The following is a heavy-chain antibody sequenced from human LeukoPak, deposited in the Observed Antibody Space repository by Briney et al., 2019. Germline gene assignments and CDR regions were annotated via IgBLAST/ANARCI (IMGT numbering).Heavy chain of an antibody. V-gene: IGHV4-34*01. CDR3: ASTYIVAPGY. Sequence: SETLSLTCVVYGGSFSGYYWSWIRQPPGKGLEWIGEINHSGSTNYNPSLKSRVTISVDTSKNQFSLKLSSATAADTAVYYCASTYIVAPGYWGQGTLVTVSS. D-gene: IGHD2-15*01. CDR1: GGSFSGYY. CDR2: INHSGST. J-gene: IGHJ4*02.